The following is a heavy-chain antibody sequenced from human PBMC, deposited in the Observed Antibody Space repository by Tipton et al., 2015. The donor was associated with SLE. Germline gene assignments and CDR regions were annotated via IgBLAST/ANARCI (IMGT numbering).Heavy chain of an antibody. CDR1: GGSISSYY. J-gene: IGHJ6*02. CDR2: IYYSGST. V-gene: IGHV4-59*04. Sequence: TLSLTCTVSGGSISSYYWSWIRQPPGKGLEWIATIYYSGSTYYNPSLKSRGTISIDKSKNQFSLKLTSVTAADTAVYYCAGWLLPLYGMDVWGQGTTVTVSS. D-gene: IGHD3-22*01. CDR3: AGWLLPLYGMDV.